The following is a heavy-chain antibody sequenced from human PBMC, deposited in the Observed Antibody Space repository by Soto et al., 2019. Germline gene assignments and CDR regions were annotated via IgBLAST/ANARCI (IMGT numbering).Heavy chain of an antibody. CDR1: GFTFSSYG. D-gene: IGHD6-13*01. J-gene: IGHJ5*02. V-gene: IGHV3-23*01. CDR2: ISGSGGST. Sequence: XXSLRLSFAASGFTFSSYGMSWVPQAPGKGLEWVSVISGSGGSTYSADSVKGRFTISRDNAKNSLYLQMNSLRAEDTAVYYCARHPERIAEIGWFDPWGQGTLVTVSS. CDR3: ARHPERIAEIGWFDP.